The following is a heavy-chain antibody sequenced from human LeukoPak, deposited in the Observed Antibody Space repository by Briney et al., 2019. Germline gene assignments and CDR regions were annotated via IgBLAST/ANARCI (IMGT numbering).Heavy chain of an antibody. Sequence: ASVKVSCKASGGTFSSYAISWVRQAPGQGLEWMGGIIPIFGTANYAQKFQGRVTITTDGSTSTAYMDLSSLRSEDTAVYYCARDGQQQIDYYMDVWGKGTTVTVS. CDR1: GGTFSSYA. CDR3: ARDGQQQIDYYMDV. J-gene: IGHJ6*03. CDR2: IIPIFGTA. D-gene: IGHD6-13*01. V-gene: IGHV1-69*05.